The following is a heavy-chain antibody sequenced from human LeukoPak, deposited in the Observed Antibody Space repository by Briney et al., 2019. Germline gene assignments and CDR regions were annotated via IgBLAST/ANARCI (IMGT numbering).Heavy chain of an antibody. D-gene: IGHD4-11*01. CDR2: VNHEGDS. CDR3: ARGSNYVSDYYFDV. Sequence: SETLSLTCAAYGVSLRGYYWSWIRQPPEKGLEWIGEVNHEGDSIYSPSLKSRLTLSVDMSKNQFSLNLRSVTAADTAVYFCARGSNYVSDYYFDVWGKGTTVIVSS. V-gene: IGHV4-34*01. J-gene: IGHJ6*03. CDR1: GVSLRGYY.